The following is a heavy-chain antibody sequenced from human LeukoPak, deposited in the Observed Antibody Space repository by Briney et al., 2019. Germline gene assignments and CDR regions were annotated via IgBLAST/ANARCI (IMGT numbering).Heavy chain of an antibody. V-gene: IGHV4-4*07. Sequence: PSETLSLTCAVYGGSFSGYYWSWIRQPAGKGLEWIGRIYTSGSTNYNPSLKSRVTMSVDTSKNQFSLKLSSVTAADTAVYYCAREGDGYYYGSGPRASTSNRVGASDYWGQGTLVTVSP. CDR1: GGSFSGYY. D-gene: IGHD3-10*01. CDR3: AREGDGYYYGSGPRASTSNRVGASDY. CDR2: IYTSGST. J-gene: IGHJ4*02.